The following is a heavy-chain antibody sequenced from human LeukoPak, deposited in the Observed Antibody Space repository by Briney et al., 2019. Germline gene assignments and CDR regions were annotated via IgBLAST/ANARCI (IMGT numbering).Heavy chain of an antibody. D-gene: IGHD2-21*01. Sequence: SETLSLTCTVSGGSISSSSNYWGWIRQPPGKGLEWIWSMYYSGNTYYNPSLKSRVTISVDTSKNQLSLKLSSVTAADTAVYYCATIAPGTHAFDIWGQGTMVSVSS. J-gene: IGHJ3*02. CDR2: MYYSGNT. CDR1: GGSISSSSNY. V-gene: IGHV4-39*01. CDR3: ATIAPGTHAFDI.